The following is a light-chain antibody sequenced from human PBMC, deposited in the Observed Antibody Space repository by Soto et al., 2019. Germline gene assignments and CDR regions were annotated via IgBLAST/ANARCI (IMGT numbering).Light chain of an antibody. CDR2: DVS. CDR3: SSYTSSSLYV. Sequence: TSSDVGGYNYVSWYQQHPGKAPKLMIYDVSNRPSGVSNRFSGSKSGNTASLTISGLQAEDEADYYCSSYTSSSLYVFGTGTKGTXL. V-gene: IGLV2-14*04. J-gene: IGLJ1*01. CDR1: SSDVGGYNY.